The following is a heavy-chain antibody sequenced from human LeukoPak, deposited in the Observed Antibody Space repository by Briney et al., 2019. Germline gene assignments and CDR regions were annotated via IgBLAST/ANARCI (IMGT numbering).Heavy chain of an antibody. V-gene: IGHV4-38-2*01. Sequence: SETLSLTCAVSGYSISSGYYWGWIRQPPGKGLEWIGNIYHSGYTFYNPSLESRVTISVDTSKNQFSLKLTSVIAADTAVYYCARRGDGYNPDYWGQGTLVTVSS. CDR2: IYHSGYT. CDR3: ARRGDGYNPDY. D-gene: IGHD5-24*01. J-gene: IGHJ4*02. CDR1: GYSISSGYY.